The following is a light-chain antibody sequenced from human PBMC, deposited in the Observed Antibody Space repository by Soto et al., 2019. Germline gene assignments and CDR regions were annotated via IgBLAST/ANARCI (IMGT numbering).Light chain of an antibody. J-gene: IGKJ2*01. CDR3: MQVLQTPYT. V-gene: IGKV2-28*01. Sequence: DIVMTQSPLSLPVIPGEPASISCRSSGDLQRSHGYSYLDWYLQKPGQSPQLLIYLGSNRASGVPDMCSGSGSGTDFTLKSSRVEAEDVGFYYCMQVLQTPYTFGRGTRLEIK. CDR2: LGS. CDR1: GDLQRSHGYSY.